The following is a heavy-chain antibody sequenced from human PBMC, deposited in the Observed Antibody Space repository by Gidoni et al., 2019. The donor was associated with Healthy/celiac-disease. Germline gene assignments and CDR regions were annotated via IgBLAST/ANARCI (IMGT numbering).Heavy chain of an antibody. D-gene: IGHD6-19*01. Sequence: QITLKESGPTLVKPTQTLTLTCPFSGFSLSTSGVGVGWIRQPPGKALEWLALIYWDDDKRYSPSLKSRLTITKDTSKNQVVLTMTNMDPVDTATYYCARRGRSGWPLDAFDIWGQGTMVTVSS. CDR2: IYWDDDK. CDR3: ARRGRSGWPLDAFDI. J-gene: IGHJ3*02. V-gene: IGHV2-5*02. CDR1: GFSLSTSGVG.